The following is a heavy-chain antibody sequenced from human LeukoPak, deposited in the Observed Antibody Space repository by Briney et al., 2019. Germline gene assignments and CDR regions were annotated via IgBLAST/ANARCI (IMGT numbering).Heavy chain of an antibody. D-gene: IGHD3-22*01. CDR1: GFTFSSYG. CDR3: ARDPDSSGYYSSYGY. Sequence: GGTLRLSCAASGFTFSSYGMSWVRQAPGKGLEWVSYISSSGSSIYYADSVKGRFTISRDNAKNSLYLQMISLRAEDTAVYYCARDPDSSGYYSSYGYWGQGTLVTVSS. J-gene: IGHJ4*02. V-gene: IGHV3-48*04. CDR2: ISSSGSSI.